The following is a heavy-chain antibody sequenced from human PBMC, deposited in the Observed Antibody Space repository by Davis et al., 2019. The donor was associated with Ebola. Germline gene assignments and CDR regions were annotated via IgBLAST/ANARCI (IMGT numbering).Heavy chain of an antibody. V-gene: IGHV3-48*01. J-gene: IGHJ4*02. CDR1: GFTFSSYS. CDR3: ATRTREADY. D-gene: IGHD1-14*01. CDR2: ISGSNTI. Sequence: GESLKISCAASGFTFSSYSMNWVRQAPGKGLEWISYISGSNTIYYADSVKGRFTISRDNSKNTLYLQMNSLRAEDTAVYYCATRTREADYWGQGTLVTASS.